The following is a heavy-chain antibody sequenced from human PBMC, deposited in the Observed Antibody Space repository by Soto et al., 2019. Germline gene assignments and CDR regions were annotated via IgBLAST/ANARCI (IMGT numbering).Heavy chain of an antibody. CDR3: ARGPYCGNSPCIDWIDF. Sequence: EVQLVESGGDLVQPGGSLRLSCTASGFMFNNYWMTWVRQAPGKGLEWVANIKQDGTEKYYVDSVKGRFTVSRDNAKNAVCLQMTRLRVEDPAIYYCARGPYCGNSPCIDWIDFWGQGTWVTVSS. V-gene: IGHV3-7*01. CDR1: GFMFNNYW. D-gene: IGHD2-21*01. J-gene: IGHJ5*01. CDR2: IKQDGTEK.